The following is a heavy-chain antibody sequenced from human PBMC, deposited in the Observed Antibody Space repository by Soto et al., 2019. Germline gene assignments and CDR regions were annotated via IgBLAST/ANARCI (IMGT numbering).Heavy chain of an antibody. V-gene: IGHV4-28*01. Sequence: PSETLSLTCGVSGSAISSDNWWVWIRQPPGKGLEWIWYIHHTGYTYSNPALKSRLTMSVDTSKNQFSLRLSSVTAVDTAVYYCATKDNGKYFFDSWDQGALVTVSS. CDR2: IHHTGYT. J-gene: IGHJ4*02. D-gene: IGHD1-26*01. CDR1: GSAISSDNW. CDR3: ATKDNGKYFFDS.